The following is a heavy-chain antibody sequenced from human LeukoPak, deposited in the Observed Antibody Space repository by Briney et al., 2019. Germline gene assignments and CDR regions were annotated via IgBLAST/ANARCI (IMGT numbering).Heavy chain of an antibody. CDR3: AREQCSGNSCYYY. V-gene: IGHV3-7*01. CDR1: GFSFSSFW. CDR2: INQDGSEK. J-gene: IGHJ4*02. Sequence: PGGSLRLSCAASGFSFSSFWMSWVRQAPGKGLEWVANINQDGSEKNYVDSVKGRFTISRDGAKNSLYLQMNSLRVEDAAVYYCAREQCSGNSCYYYWGQGTLVTVSS. D-gene: IGHD2-15*01.